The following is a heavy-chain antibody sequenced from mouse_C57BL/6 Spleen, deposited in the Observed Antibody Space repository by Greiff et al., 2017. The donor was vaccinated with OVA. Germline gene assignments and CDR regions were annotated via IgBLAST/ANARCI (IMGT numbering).Heavy chain of an antibody. D-gene: IGHD2-1*01. CDR2: IYPGDGDT. CDR1: GYAFSSYW. V-gene: IGHV1-80*01. CDR3: ARRRDLLWYLDY. Sequence: VKLQESGAELVKPGASVKISCKASGYAFSSYWMNWVKQRPGKGLEWIGQIYPGDGDTNYNGKFKGKATLTADKSSSTAYMQLSSLTSEDSAVYFCARRRDLLWYLDYWGQGTTLTVSS. J-gene: IGHJ2*01.